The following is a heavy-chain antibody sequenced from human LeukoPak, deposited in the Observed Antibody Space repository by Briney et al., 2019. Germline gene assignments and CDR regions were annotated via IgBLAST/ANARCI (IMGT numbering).Heavy chain of an antibody. V-gene: IGHV1-69*13. Sequence: SVKVSCKASGGTFSSNGISWVRQAPGQGLEWMGGIIPMFGTANYAQKFQGRVTITADESTSTAYMELSSLRSEDTAVYYCATVYSSSWYFDYWDQGTLVTVSS. D-gene: IGHD6-13*01. J-gene: IGHJ4*02. CDR3: ATVYSSSWYFDY. CDR2: IIPMFGTA. CDR1: GGTFSSNG.